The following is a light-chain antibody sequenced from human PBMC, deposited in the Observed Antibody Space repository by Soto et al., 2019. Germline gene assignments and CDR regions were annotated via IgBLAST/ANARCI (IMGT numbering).Light chain of an antibody. CDR1: SSDVGGYNY. CDR3: SSYAGSNNYV. CDR2: EVN. Sequence: QSALTQPPSASGSPGQSVTISCTGTSSDVGGYNYVSWYQQHPGKAPKLMIYEVNKRPSGVPDRFSGSESGNTASLTVSGLQAEDEADYYCSSYAGSNNYVFGTGNKLTVL. V-gene: IGLV2-8*01. J-gene: IGLJ1*01.